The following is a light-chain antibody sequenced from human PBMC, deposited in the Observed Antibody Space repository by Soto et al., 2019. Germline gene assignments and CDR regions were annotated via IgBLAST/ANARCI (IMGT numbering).Light chain of an antibody. Sequence: EIVLTQSPGTLSLSPGERATLSCRASQTVSSSKLAWYQQKPGQAPKVLISGASSRATGVPDRFSGSGSGTDFILTIDSLEPEDFAVYYCQQYGSSPRTFGQGTKVEI. CDR2: GAS. V-gene: IGKV3-20*01. CDR3: QQYGSSPRT. CDR1: QTVSSSK. J-gene: IGKJ1*01.